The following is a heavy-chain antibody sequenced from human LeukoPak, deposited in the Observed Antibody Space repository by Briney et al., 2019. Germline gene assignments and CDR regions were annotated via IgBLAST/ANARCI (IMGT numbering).Heavy chain of an antibody. CDR3: TRREGVAAAGRLDV. D-gene: IGHD6-13*01. Sequence: GGSLRLSCAASGFTFSSYWMSWVRQAPGKGLEWVGRIRSKANSYATAYAASVKGRFTISRDDSKNTAYLQMNSLKTEDTAVYYCTRREGVAAAGRLDVWGKGTTVTVSS. J-gene: IGHJ6*04. V-gene: IGHV3-73*01. CDR2: IRSKANSYAT. CDR1: GFTFSSYW.